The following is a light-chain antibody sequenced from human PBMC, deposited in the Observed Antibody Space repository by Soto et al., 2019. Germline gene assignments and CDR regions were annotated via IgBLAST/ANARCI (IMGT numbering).Light chain of an antibody. CDR3: QQYGSSPYT. CDR1: QSVRNNY. V-gene: IGKV3-20*01. Sequence: EIVLTQSPGTLSFSPGERATLSCRASQSVRNNYLAWYQQKPGQAPRLLIHGASSRATGIPDRFSGSESGTDFTLSISRLEPEDFVVYYCQQYGSSPYTFGQGTKLEIK. J-gene: IGKJ2*01. CDR2: GAS.